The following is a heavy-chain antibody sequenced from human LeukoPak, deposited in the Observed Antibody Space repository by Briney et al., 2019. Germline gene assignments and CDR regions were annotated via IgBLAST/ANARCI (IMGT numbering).Heavy chain of an antibody. CDR3: AKAEPDGAFDY. CDR2: ISSSSSTI. V-gene: IGHV3-48*01. Sequence: GGSLRLSRAASGFTFSSYSMNWVRQAPGKGLEWVSYISSSSSTIYYADSVKGRFTISRDNAKNSLYLQMNSLRAEDTAVYYCAKAEPDGAFDYWGQGTLVTVSS. CDR1: GFTFSSYS. D-gene: IGHD1-14*01. J-gene: IGHJ4*02.